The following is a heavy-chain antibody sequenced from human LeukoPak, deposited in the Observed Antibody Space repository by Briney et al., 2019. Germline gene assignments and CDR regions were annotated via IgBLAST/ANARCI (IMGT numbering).Heavy chain of an antibody. V-gene: IGHV4-39*07. D-gene: IGHD2-2*01. CDR2: IYYSGST. Sequence: PSETLSLTCTVSGGTINSSNYYWGWIRQPPGKGLEWIGSIYYSGSTNYNPSLKSRVTISVDTSKNQFSLKLSSVTAADTAVYYCARLIVVVPAARGYYFDYWGQGTLVTVSS. CDR3: ARLIVVVPAARGYYFDY. J-gene: IGHJ4*02. CDR1: GGTINSSNYY.